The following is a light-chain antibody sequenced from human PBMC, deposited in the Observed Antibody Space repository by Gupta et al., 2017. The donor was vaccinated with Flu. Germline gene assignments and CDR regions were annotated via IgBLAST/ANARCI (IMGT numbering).Light chain of an antibody. Sequence: GETATLSCRASQTIGRQLAWYQQRPGRPPRLIISDTSNRATGIPARFSGSGSGTEFTLTISNLEPEDFAVYFCQQRSLWPLTFGGGTKVEIK. V-gene: IGKV3-11*01. CDR3: QQRSLWPLT. J-gene: IGKJ4*01. CDR1: QTIGRQ. CDR2: DTS.